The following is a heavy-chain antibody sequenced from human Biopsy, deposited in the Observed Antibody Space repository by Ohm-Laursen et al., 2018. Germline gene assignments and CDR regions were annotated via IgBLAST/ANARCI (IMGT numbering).Heavy chain of an antibody. CDR1: GFGMYA. D-gene: IGHD6-19*01. CDR2: IAFDGSNK. J-gene: IGHJ3*02. Sequence: SLRLSCAASGFGMYAMHWVRQPPGKGLEWVAVIAFDGSNKYYAETVKGRFTISSDRSRDTVHLQMNILRYEDTALYYCARDGGQLLGGAFDIWAHGTMVSVSS. V-gene: IGHV3-30*01. CDR3: ARDGGQLLGGAFDI.